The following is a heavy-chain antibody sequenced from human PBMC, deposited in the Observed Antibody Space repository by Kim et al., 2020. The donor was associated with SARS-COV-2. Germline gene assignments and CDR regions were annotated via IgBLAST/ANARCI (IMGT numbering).Heavy chain of an antibody. V-gene: IGHV3-7*01. Sequence: YYVDSVKGRFTMSRDNAKNSLYLQMRSLRTEDTAMYYCEALDTAHVPGGIWGQGTLVSVSS. J-gene: IGHJ4*02. D-gene: IGHD3-10*02. CDR3: EALDTAHVPGGI.